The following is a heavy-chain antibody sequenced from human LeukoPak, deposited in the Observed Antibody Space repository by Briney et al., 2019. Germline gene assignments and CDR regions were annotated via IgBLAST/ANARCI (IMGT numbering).Heavy chain of an antibody. Sequence: GSSVKVSCKASGGTFSSYAIRWVRQAPGQGLEWMGGIIPIFGRANNAWKFQGRVTITTDESTSTAYMELSNLRSEDTAVEYCARGPLYDSSGYYYTRFDYWGQGTLVTVSS. J-gene: IGHJ4*02. CDR3: ARGPLYDSSGYYYTRFDY. D-gene: IGHD3-22*01. CDR1: GGTFSSYA. CDR2: IIPIFGRA. V-gene: IGHV1-69*05.